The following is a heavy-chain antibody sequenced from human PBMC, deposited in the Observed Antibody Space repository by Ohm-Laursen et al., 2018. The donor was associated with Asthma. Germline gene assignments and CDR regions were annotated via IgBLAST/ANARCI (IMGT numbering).Heavy chain of an antibody. CDR3: ARVGIAARVIDY. V-gene: IGHV4-59*01. J-gene: IGHJ4*02. CDR1: GSSISSYY. D-gene: IGHD6-6*01. CDR2: FFLRGND. Sequence: TLSLTCIVSGSSISSYYWSWIRQPPGKGLEWIGYFFLRGNDNYNPSLRSRVTMSMGTSRDQFSLNLRSVTAADTAVYYCARVGIAARVIDYWGQGTLVTVSS.